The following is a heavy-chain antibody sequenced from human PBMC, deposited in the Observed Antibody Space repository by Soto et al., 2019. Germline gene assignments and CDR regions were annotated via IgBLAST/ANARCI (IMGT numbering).Heavy chain of an antibody. J-gene: IGHJ5*02. V-gene: IGHV4-30-4*01. CDR3: ARIVLLWFGESGPFDP. Sequence: SETLSLTCTVSGGSISSGDYSSSWIRQPPGKGLEWIGYIYYSGSTYYNPSLKSRVTISVDTSKNQFSLKLSSVTAADTAVYYCARIVLLWFGESGPFDPWGQGTLVPVSS. CDR1: GGSISSGDYS. CDR2: IYYSGST. D-gene: IGHD3-10*01.